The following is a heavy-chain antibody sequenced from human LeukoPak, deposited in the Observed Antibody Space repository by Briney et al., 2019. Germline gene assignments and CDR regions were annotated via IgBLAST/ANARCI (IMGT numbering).Heavy chain of an antibody. Sequence: GGSLRLSCAASGFTFSIYSMNWVRQAPGKGLEWVSSISSSSSYIYYADSVKGRFTISRDNAKNSLYLQMNSLRAEDTAVYYCAREPFDYDILTGYNYWGQGTLVTVSS. CDR3: AREPFDYDILTGYNY. J-gene: IGHJ4*02. CDR1: GFTFSIYS. D-gene: IGHD3-9*01. V-gene: IGHV3-21*01. CDR2: ISSSSSYI.